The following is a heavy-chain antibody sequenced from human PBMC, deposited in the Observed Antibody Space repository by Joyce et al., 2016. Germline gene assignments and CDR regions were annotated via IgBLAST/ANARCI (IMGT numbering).Heavy chain of an antibody. CDR3: TADLPGGISDYFDY. CDR1: GFTFSNAW. D-gene: IGHD4-23*01. V-gene: IGHV3-15*01. J-gene: IGHJ4*02. Sequence: EVQVVESGGDLVQPGESLRLSCAASGFTFSNAWMSWVRQAPGKVLEWIARMKSKAAGGTTDYAAPVKGRFTISRDDSNNMLYPQMNSLKTEDTAVYYCTADLPGGISDYFDYWGQGTLVTVSS. CDR2: MKSKAAGGTT.